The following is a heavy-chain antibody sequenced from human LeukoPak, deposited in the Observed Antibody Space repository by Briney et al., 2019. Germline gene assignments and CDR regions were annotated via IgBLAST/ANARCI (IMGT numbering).Heavy chain of an antibody. Sequence: GGSLRLSCVASGFTFTSYGMGWVRQAPGKGLEWVSAISGTGGRTYYADSAKGRLTISKDDSKNTLYLQMNSLRAEDTAVYYCAKEGGFQLPFDSWGQGTLVTVSS. CDR2: ISGTGGRT. CDR1: GFTFTSYG. J-gene: IGHJ4*02. CDR3: AKEGGFQLPFDS. D-gene: IGHD2-2*01. V-gene: IGHV3-23*01.